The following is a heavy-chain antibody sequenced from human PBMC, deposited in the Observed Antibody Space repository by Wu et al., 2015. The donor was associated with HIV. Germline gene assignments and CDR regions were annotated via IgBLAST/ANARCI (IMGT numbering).Heavy chain of an antibody. D-gene: IGHD2-2*01. J-gene: IGHJ5*02. V-gene: IGHV1-69*05. CDR3: AREKLSRGWFDP. CDR1: GGTFSSYA. CDR2: IIPIFGTA. Sequence: QVQLVQSGAEVKKPGSAVKVSCKASGGTFSSYAITWVRQAPGQGLEWMGGIIPIFGTANYAQKFQGRVTITTDESTSTAYMELSSLRSEDTAVYYCAREKLSRGWFDPWGQGTLVTVSS.